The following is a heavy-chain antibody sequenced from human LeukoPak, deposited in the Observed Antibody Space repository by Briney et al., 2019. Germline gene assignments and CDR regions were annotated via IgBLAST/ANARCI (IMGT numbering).Heavy chain of an antibody. D-gene: IGHD5-24*01. J-gene: IGHJ6*03. CDR1: GYTFTGYY. Sequence: ASVKVSCKASGYTFTGYYMHWVRQAPGQGLEWMGWINPNSGGTNYAQKFQGRVTMTRDTSISTAYMELSRLRSDDTAVYYCARTPGEMATILPDYYMDVWGKGTTVTVSS. CDR3: ARTPGEMATILPDYYMDV. CDR2: INPNSGGT. V-gene: IGHV1-2*02.